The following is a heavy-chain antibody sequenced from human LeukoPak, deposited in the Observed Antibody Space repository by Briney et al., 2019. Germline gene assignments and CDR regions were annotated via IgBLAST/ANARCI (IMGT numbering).Heavy chain of an antibody. Sequence: PGGSLRLSCAASGFTFTNYGMSWVRQAPGKGLEGGSTISGSGSDTDSAHCVKGRFTISREISKNTLYLQLHDLRVDDTAIYYSAKGLHFQWALDCPDYWGQGTLVTVSS. CDR1: GFTFTNYG. J-gene: IGHJ4*02. CDR3: AKGLHFQWALDCPDY. CDR2: ISGSGSDT. V-gene: IGHV3-23*01. D-gene: IGHD1-26*01.